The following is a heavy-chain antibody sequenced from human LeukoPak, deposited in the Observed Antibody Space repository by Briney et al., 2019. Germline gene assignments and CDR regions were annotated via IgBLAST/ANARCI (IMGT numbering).Heavy chain of an antibody. D-gene: IGHD4-17*01. CDR2: ISTGGSN. J-gene: IGHJ4*02. CDR1: GRSISSSY. CDR3: ARGYFDYGG. V-gene: IGHV4-4*07. Sequence: ETLSLPCTVAGRSISSSYRSWIRRPAGKGLEWIGRISTGGSNNYNPPLKSRVTIPVKKSKNQFSLKLNSVTPADTAVDSCARGYFDYGGWGQGTLVTVAS.